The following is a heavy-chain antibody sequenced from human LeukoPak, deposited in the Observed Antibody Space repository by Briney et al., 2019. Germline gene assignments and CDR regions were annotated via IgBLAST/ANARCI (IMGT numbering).Heavy chain of an antibody. D-gene: IGHD6-19*01. V-gene: IGHV1-2*02. CDR3: ARDPSGGYSSGFDY. Sequence: ASVKVSCKASGYTFTGYYMHWVRQAPGQGLEWMGWINPNSDGTNYAQKFQGRVTMTRDTSISTAYMELSRLRSDNTAVYYCARDPSGGYSSGFDYWGQGTLVTVSS. J-gene: IGHJ4*02. CDR2: INPNSDGT. CDR1: GYTFTGYY.